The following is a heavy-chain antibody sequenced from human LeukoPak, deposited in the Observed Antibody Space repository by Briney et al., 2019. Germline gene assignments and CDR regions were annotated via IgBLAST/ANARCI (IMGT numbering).Heavy chain of an antibody. J-gene: IGHJ4*02. CDR2: IKQDGSEK. CDR1: GLTFSNYW. D-gene: IGHD3-22*01. CDR3: TREGYYDSSGLDY. V-gene: IGHV3-7*01. Sequence: GGSLRLSCAASGLTFSNYWMSWVRQAPGKGLEWVANIKQDGSEKYYVDSVRGRFTISRDNAKNSLYLQMNSLRAEDTAVYYCTREGYYDSSGLDYWGQGTLVTVSS.